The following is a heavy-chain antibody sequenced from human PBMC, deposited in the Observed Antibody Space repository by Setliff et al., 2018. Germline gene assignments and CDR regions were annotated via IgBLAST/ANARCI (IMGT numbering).Heavy chain of an antibody. CDR2: ISTTGRYK. CDR1: GFTFSDHS. V-gene: IGHV3-21*01. D-gene: IGHD2-21*01. J-gene: IGHJ3*02. CDR3: ARGGGGHIVVATFDFDI. Sequence: LSCAASGFTFSDHSMNWVRQAPGQGLEWVSSISTTGRYKFFADSVEGRFTVSRDNAKNSLYLEMNSLRADETAVYYCARGGGGHIVVATFDFDIWGQGTKVTVSS.